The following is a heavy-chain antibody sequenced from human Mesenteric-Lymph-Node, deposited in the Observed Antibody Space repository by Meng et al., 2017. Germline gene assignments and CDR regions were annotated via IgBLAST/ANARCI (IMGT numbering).Heavy chain of an antibody. CDR1: GASISSGNW. CDR2: INHSGST. J-gene: IGHJ5*02. Sequence: QVPVEDSGPGLVKPSETRSLPCVGSGASISSGNWWNWVRQPPGKGLEWIGDINHSGSTNYNPSLKSRVTISVDTSKNQFSLKLSSVTAADTAVYYCARFALGGWYSWFDPWGQGTLVTVSS. V-gene: IGHV4-4*02. D-gene: IGHD6-19*01. CDR3: ARFALGGWYSWFDP.